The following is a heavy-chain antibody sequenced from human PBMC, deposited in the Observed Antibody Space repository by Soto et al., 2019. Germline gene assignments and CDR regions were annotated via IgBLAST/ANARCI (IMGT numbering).Heavy chain of an antibody. V-gene: IGHV4-30-2*01. J-gene: IGHJ4*02. CDR2: MYHSGST. CDR1: GGSISSGGYS. CDR3: AGVPDY. Sequence: SETLSLTCAVSGGSISSGGYSWSWIRQPPGKGLEWIGYMYHSGSTYYNPSLKSRVTISIDRSKSQFSLKLSSVTAADTAVYYCAGVPDYWGQGILVTVSS.